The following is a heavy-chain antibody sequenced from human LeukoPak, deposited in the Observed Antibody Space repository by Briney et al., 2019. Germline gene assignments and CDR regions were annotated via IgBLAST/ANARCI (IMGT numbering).Heavy chain of an antibody. CDR2: ISGSGGAT. V-gene: IGHV3-23*01. D-gene: IGHD3-10*01. CDR1: GFTFDTYG. J-gene: IGHJ4*02. Sequence: GGTLRLSCAASGFTFDTYGMSWVRQAPGKGLEWVSGISGSGGATYYADSVKGRFTISRDDPHNTLYLQMNSLRAEDTAVYFCARGGVDYYGSGTYYLMYYFDYWGQGALVTVSS. CDR3: ARGGVDYYGSGTYYLMYYFDY.